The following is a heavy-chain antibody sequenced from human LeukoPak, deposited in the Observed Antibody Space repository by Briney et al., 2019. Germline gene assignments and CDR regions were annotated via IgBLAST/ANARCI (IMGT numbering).Heavy chain of an antibody. CDR1: GGTFSSYA. V-gene: IGHV1-69*04. J-gene: IGHJ4*02. CDR3: ASELQKLSSGWYKDY. D-gene: IGHD6-19*01. CDR2: IIPILGIA. Sequence: SVKVSCKASGGTFSSYAISWVRQAPGQGLEWMGRIIPILGIANYAQKFQGRVTITADKSTSTAYMELSSLRSEGTAVYYCASELQKLSSGWYKDYWGQGTLVTVSS.